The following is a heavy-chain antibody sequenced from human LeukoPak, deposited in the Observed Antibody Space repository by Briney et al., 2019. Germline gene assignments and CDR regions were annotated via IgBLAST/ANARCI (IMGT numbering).Heavy chain of an antibody. Sequence: PSETLSLTCAVHGGSFSGYWSWIRQPPGKGLEWIGEIHHSGSTNYNPSLKSRVTMSGDTSNNQLSLKLSFVTAADTAVYYCAREFMSDAFDIWGQGTMVTVSS. CDR3: AREFMSDAFDI. D-gene: IGHD3-16*01. CDR2: IHHSGST. J-gene: IGHJ3*02. CDR1: GGSFSGY. V-gene: IGHV4-34*01.